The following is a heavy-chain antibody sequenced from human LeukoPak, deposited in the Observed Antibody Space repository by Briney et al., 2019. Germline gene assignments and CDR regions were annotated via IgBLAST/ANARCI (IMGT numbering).Heavy chain of an antibody. CDR1: GGSISSGGYY. CDR3: ARDRLRGFGAFDI. J-gene: IGHJ3*02. Sequence: SETLSLACTVSGGSISSGGYYWSWIRQHPGKGLEWIGYIYYSGSTYYNPSLKSRVTISVDTSKNQFSLKLSSVTAADTAVYYCARDRLRGFGAFDIWGQGTMVTVSS. CDR2: IYYSGST. D-gene: IGHD4-17*01. V-gene: IGHV4-31*03.